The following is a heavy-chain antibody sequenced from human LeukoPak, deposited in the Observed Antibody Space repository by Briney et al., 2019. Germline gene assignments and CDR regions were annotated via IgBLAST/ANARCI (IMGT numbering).Heavy chain of an antibody. J-gene: IGHJ4*02. CDR3: AKDHGGATGYFDY. D-gene: IGHD1-26*01. CDR1: GFTFSSYG. CDR2: IRYDGSNK. Sequence: GGSLRLSCAASGFTFSSYGMHWVRQAPGKGLKWVAFIRYDGSNKYYADSVKGRFTISRDNSKNTLYLQMNSLRAEDAAVYYCAKDHGGATGYFDYWGQGTLVTVSS. V-gene: IGHV3-30*02.